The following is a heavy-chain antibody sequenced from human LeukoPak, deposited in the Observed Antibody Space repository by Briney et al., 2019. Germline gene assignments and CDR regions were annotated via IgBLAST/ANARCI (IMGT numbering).Heavy chain of an antibody. V-gene: IGHV4-4*02. CDR3: GKTDIYFNPIDY. D-gene: IGHD3-9*01. CDR1: GVSISSSEW. J-gene: IGHJ4*02. CDR2: IHRTGRT. Sequence: SETLSLTCAVSGVSISSSEWWIWVRQPPGQGLEWIGEIHRTGRTRYNPSLKSRVTISMDYSKNQFSLKLTSVTAADTAIYYCGKTDIYFNPIDYWGPGSLVTVSS.